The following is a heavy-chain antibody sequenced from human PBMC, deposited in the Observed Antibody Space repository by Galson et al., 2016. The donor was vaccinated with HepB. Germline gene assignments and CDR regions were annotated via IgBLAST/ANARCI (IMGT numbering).Heavy chain of an antibody. V-gene: IGHV3-23*01. J-gene: IGHJ5*01. D-gene: IGHD6-13*01. CDR1: GFTFSSYA. Sequence: SLRLSCAASGFTFSSYAMSWVRQAPGKGLEWVSTISGKTGATYYVDSVKGRFTISRDDSKPTLFLAMESLRAEDTALYYCTKGLYLAAAGFGADSWGQGTLVTVSS. CDR3: TKGLYLAAAGFGADS. CDR2: ISGKTGAT.